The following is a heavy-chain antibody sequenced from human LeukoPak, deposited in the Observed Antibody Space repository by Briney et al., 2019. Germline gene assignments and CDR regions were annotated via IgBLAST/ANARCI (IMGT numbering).Heavy chain of an antibody. CDR1: GVPISSYY. V-gene: IGHV4-59*08. CDR2: IFYRGRT. CDR3: ASSPPETHISGWPQRYFHH. Sequence: SEPLSLTHTLSGVPISSYYWSWMPASPGKGLEWIGYIFYRGRTKSTPPLKSTVHISVDTSKKQSSLKLSSVTAADTGVYYCASSPPETHISGWPQRYFHHWGQGTLVTVSS. J-gene: IGHJ1*01. D-gene: IGHD3-22*01.